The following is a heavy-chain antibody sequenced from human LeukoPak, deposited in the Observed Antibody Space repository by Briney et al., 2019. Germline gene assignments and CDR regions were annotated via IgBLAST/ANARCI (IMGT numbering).Heavy chain of an antibody. D-gene: IGHD7-27*01. V-gene: IGHV1-8*01. J-gene: IGHJ4*02. CDR2: MSPNSGDT. CDR1: GYTFTSYD. CDR3: ARGPPNWGYDY. Sequence: ASVKVSCKASGYTFTSYDFNWVRQATGQRPEWMGWMSPNSGDTGYAQKFQDRITMTRNTSISTAYMELSSLRSDDTAVYYCARGPPNWGYDYWGPGTLVTVSS.